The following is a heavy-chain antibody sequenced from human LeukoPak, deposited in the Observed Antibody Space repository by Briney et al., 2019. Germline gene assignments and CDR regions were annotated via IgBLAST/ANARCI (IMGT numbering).Heavy chain of an antibody. D-gene: IGHD3-22*01. CDR3: ARAPYYDSTYNPGYYFDY. V-gene: IGHV3-66*02. J-gene: IGHJ4*02. CDR2: IYSGGST. CDR1: GFTFSSYG. Sequence: GGSLRLSCAASGFTFSSYGMSWVRQAPGKGLEWVSVIYSGGSTYYADSVKGRFTISRDNSKNTLYLQMNSLRAEDTAVYYCARAPYYDSTYNPGYYFDYWGQGTLVTVSS.